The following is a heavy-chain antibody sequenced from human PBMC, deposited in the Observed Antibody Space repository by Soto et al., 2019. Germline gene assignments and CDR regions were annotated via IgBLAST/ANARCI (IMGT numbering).Heavy chain of an antibody. V-gene: IGHV1-18*01. CDR1: GYTFTSYG. D-gene: IGHD1-20*01. CDR2: IGAYNGNT. CDR3: ARALGISYYYGMDV. J-gene: IGHJ6*02. Sequence: ASVKVSCKASGYTFTSYGISWVRQAPGQGLEWMGWIGAYNGNTNYAQKLQGRVTMTTDTSTSTAYMELRSLRSDDTAVYYCARALGISYYYGMDVWGQGTTVTVSS.